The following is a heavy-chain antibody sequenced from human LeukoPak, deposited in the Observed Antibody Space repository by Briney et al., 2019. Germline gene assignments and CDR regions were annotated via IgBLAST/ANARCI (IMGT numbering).Heavy chain of an antibody. CDR2: ISGGGGST. Sequence: GGSLRLSCAASGFTFSSYAMRWVRQAPGKGLEWVSAISGGGGSTYYADSVKGRFTISRDNSKNTLYLQMNSLRAEDTAVYYCAKAGRYRDFDYWGQGTLVTVSS. CDR1: GFTFSSYA. J-gene: IGHJ4*02. V-gene: IGHV3-23*01. CDR3: AKAGRYRDFDY. D-gene: IGHD3-10*01.